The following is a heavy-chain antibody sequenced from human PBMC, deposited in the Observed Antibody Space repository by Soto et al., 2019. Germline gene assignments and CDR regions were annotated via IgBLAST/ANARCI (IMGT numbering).Heavy chain of an antibody. CDR2: ISAYNVNT. CDR3: AREDPLSLN. V-gene: IGHV1-18*01. J-gene: IGHJ4*02. Sequence: QVQLVQSGAEVKKPGASVKVSCKASGYNFTSYGISWVRQAPGQGLEWMGWISAYNVNTNYAQKLQGRVTMTTDTSTSTAHIELRRIRSADTAVYSCAREDPLSLNWGQGTLVSVSS. D-gene: IGHD2-2*01. CDR1: GYNFTSYG.